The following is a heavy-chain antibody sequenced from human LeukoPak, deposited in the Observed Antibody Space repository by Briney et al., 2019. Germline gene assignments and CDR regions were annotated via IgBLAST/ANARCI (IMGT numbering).Heavy chain of an antibody. V-gene: IGHV4-59*11. J-gene: IGHJ4*02. D-gene: IGHD4-11*01. CDR1: GGSISSHY. CDR2: IYYSGST. CDR3: ASYSNYEDY. Sequence: SETLSLTCTVSGGSISSHYWSWLRQPPGKGLEWIGYIYYSGSTNYNPSLKSRVTISVDTSKNQFSLKLSSVTAADTAVYYCASYSNYEDYWGQGTLVTVSS.